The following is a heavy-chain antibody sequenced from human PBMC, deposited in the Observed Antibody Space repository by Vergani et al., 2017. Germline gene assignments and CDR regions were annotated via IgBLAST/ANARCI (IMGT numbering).Heavy chain of an antibody. CDR3: ARAPGYSYGLYYFDY. V-gene: IGHV3-7*03. CDR1: GFTFSSYW. Sequence: EVQLVESGGGLVQPGGSLRLSCAASGFTFSSYWMSWVRQAPGKGLEWVANIKQDGSEKNYVDSVKGRFTISRDNAKNSLYLQMNSLRAEDTAGYYCARAPGYSYGLYYFDYWGQGTLVTVSS. D-gene: IGHD5-18*01. CDR2: IKQDGSEK. J-gene: IGHJ4*02.